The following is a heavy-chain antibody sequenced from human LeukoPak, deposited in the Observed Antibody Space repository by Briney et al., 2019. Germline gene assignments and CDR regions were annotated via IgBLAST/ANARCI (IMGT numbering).Heavy chain of an antibody. CDR3: ARDLGYSSDWAPDAFDI. V-gene: IGHV3-33*08. D-gene: IGHD6-19*01. J-gene: IGHJ3*02. Sequence: GGSLRLSCAASGFTFSSYGMHWVRQAPGKGLEWVAVVWYDGSNKYYADSVKGRFTISRDNSKNTLYLQMNSLRAEDTAVYYCARDLGYSSDWAPDAFDIWGQGTMVTVSS. CDR2: VWYDGSNK. CDR1: GFTFSSYG.